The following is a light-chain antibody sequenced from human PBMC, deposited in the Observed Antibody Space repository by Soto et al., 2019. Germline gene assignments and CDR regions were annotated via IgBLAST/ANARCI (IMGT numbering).Light chain of an antibody. Sequence: CPATVSWSAVDNAIHSGRASQCVSIYLVWYQQKPGQAPRLLIYGASTRATGIPARFSGSGSGTEFTLTISSLQSEDFAVYYCQQYNKWWTFAQRCMVDVK. J-gene: IGKJ1*01. CDR2: GAS. V-gene: IGKV3-15*01. CDR1: QCVSIY. CDR3: QQYNKWWT.